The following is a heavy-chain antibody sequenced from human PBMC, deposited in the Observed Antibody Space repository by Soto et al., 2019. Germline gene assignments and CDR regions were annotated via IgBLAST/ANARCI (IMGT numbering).Heavy chain of an antibody. J-gene: IGHJ3*02. D-gene: IGHD3-22*01. V-gene: IGHV3-30-3*01. CDR3: ARDSWNYYGSRGYRDVLDI. Sequence: PGGSLRLSCAASGFNFKSYTMHWVRQAPGRGLQWVAVISYDGSDKYYADSVKGRFTISRDNSKNTLFLQMNSLRAEDTAVYYCARDSWNYYGSRGYRDVLDIWGQGKMVTVSS. CDR1: GFNFKSYT. CDR2: ISYDGSDK.